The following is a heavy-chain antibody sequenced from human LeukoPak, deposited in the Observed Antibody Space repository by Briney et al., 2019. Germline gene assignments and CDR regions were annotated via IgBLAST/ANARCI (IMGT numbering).Heavy chain of an antibody. CDR2: IGLDGAQK. Sequence: GGSLRPSCAASGFTFSSHSMGWVRQAPGKGLECVATIGLDGAQKDFVGSVKGRFTLSRDNAKNSLFLEMNRLRVEDTAVYYCARWRGLQSEFDCWGQGTLVTVSS. D-gene: IGHD5-24*01. CDR1: GFTFSSHS. CDR3: ARWRGLQSEFDC. J-gene: IGHJ4*02. V-gene: IGHV3-7*01.